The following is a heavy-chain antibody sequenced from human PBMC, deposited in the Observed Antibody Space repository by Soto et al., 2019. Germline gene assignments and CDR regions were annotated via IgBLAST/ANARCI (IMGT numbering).Heavy chain of an antibody. D-gene: IGHD2-2*01. CDR3: ARRVYCVSTSCHVRFDP. J-gene: IGHJ5*02. CDR1: GDSISSGDYY. V-gene: IGHV4-30-4*01. CDR2: IYHSGST. Sequence: SETLSLTCIVSGDSISSGDYYWSWIRQPPGKGLEWIGYIYHSGSTYYNPSLKSRVTMSVDTSKNQFSLKLSSVTAADTAVYYCARRVYCVSTSCHVRFDPWGQGTLVTVSS.